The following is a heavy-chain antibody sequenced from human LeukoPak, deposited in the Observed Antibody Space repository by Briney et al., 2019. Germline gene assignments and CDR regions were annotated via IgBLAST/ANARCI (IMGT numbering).Heavy chain of an antibody. J-gene: IGHJ4*02. D-gene: IGHD2-15*01. Sequence: SETLSLTCTVSGGSISSYYWSWIRQPPGKGLEWIGYIYYSGSTNYNPSLKSRVTISVDTSKNQFSLKLSSVTAADTAVYYCARLRERLRSGPLYYFDYWGQGTLVTVSS. CDR1: GGSISSYY. CDR3: ARLRERLRSGPLYYFDY. CDR2: IYYSGST. V-gene: IGHV4-59*08.